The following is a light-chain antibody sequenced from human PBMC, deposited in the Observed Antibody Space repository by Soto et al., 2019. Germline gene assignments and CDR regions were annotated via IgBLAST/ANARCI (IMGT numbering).Light chain of an antibody. CDR3: QQYTKTNNPWM. CDR2: DAS. J-gene: IGKJ1*01. Sequence: DIRVTQSPPTLPGSVGDRSTITCLPGQTITTWMAWYQQKPGKAPXXLXXDASTLQSGVATRFSGSGSGTEFTLIISGLQPEDSATYYCQQYTKTNNPWMFGQGTKVDIK. CDR1: QTITTW. V-gene: IGKV1-5*01.